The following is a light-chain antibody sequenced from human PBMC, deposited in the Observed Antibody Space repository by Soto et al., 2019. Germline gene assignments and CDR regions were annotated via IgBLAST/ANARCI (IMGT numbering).Light chain of an antibody. Sequence: QSALTQTPSASGSLGQSVTISCTETSSDVGAYDSVSWYQHHPGKAPTALIYEVSKRPSGVPDRFSGSKSGNTASLTVSGLQAEDEADYYCSSYAGNNRYGFGSGTMVTV. J-gene: IGLJ1*01. CDR1: SSDVGAYDS. CDR3: SSYAGNNRYG. V-gene: IGLV2-8*01. CDR2: EVS.